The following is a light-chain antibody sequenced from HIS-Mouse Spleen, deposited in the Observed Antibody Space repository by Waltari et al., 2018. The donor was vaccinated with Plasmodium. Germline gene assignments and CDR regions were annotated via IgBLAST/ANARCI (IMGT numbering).Light chain of an antibody. V-gene: IGLV1-47*01. Sequence: QSVLTQPPSASGTPGQRVTISCSGSSSNIGSNYVSWYQQLPGTAPKLLSYRNKQRPSGVPDRFSGSKSGTSASLAISGLRSEDEADYYCAAWDDSLSGWVFGGGTKLTVL. CDR2: RNK. CDR3: AAWDDSLSGWV. J-gene: IGLJ3*02. CDR1: SSNIGSNY.